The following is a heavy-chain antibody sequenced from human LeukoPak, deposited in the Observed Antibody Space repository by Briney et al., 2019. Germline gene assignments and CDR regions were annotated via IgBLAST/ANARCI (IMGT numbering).Heavy chain of an antibody. Sequence: GGSLRLSCAASGFTFSSYSMNWVRQAPGKGLEWVSYISSSSSTIYYADSVKGRFTISRDNAKNSLYLQMNSLRAEDTAVYYCAREQVGPKTYYYYYYMDVWGKGTTVTVSS. J-gene: IGHJ6*03. CDR2: ISSSSSTI. CDR1: GFTFSSYS. V-gene: IGHV3-48*01. D-gene: IGHD2-15*01. CDR3: AREQVGPKTYYYYYYMDV.